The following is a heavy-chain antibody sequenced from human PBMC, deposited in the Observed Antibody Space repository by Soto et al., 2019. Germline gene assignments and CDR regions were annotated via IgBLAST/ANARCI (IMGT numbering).Heavy chain of an antibody. CDR2: ISAYNGNT. D-gene: IGHD3-22*01. CDR3: ARDCKDSSGYYCAFDI. V-gene: IGHV1-18*01. J-gene: IGHJ3*02. CDR1: GYTFTSYG. Sequence: GASVKVSCKASGYTFTSYGISWVRQAPGQGLEWMGWISAYNGNTNYAQKLQGRVTMTTDTSTSTAYMELRSLRSDDTAVYYCARDCKDSSGYYCAFDIWGQGTMVTVSS.